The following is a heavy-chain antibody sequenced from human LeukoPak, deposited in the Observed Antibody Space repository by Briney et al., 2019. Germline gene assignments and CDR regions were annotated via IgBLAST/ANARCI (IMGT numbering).Heavy chain of an antibody. V-gene: IGHV4-59*08. CDR2: ISHSGTT. J-gene: IGHJ4*02. Sequence: SETLSLTCIVSGGSISSYSWNWIRQSPGKGLEWVGYISHSGTTSYNSSLKSRVSISVDTSKNQLSLKLTSVTAADTAVYYCARWDDSAWGFGNWGPGTLVTVSS. D-gene: IGHD6-19*01. CDR3: ARWDDSAWGFGN. CDR1: GGSISSYS.